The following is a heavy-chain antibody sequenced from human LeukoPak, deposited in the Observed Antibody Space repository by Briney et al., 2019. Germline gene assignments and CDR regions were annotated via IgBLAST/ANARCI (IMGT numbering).Heavy chain of an antibody. D-gene: IGHD2/OR15-2a*01. V-gene: IGHV3-30*02. CDR1: GFTFSSYG. CDR2: IRYDGSYK. J-gene: IGHJ3*02. Sequence: GGSLRLSCAASGFTFSSYGMHWLRQAPGKGLEWVSFIRYDGSYKFYADSVKGRFTISRDNSKSTVYLQMNSLRAEDAAVYYCAKYGNTFDIWGQGTMVTVSS. CDR3: AKYGNTFDI.